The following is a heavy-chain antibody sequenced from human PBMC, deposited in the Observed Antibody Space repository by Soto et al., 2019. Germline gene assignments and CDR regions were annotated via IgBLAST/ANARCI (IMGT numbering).Heavy chain of an antibody. V-gene: IGHV4-4*02. Sequence: QVQLQESGPGLVKPSGTLSLTCAVSGGSISSSNWWSWVRQPPGKGLERIGEIYHSGSTNYNPSLKSRVTIVVDKSKNQFSLKLSSVTAGDTAVYYCGSLRGSDYDAFDIWGQGTMVTVSS. CDR2: IYHSGST. CDR1: GGSISSSNW. CDR3: GSLRGSDYDAFDI. J-gene: IGHJ3*02. D-gene: IGHD3-10*01.